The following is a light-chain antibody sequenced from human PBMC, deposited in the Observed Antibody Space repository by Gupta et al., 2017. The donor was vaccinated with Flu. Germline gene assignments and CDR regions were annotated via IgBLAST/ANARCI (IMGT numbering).Light chain of an antibody. V-gene: IGKV1-13*02. CDR1: QGISSG. Sequence: AIQLTQSPSSLSASVGDRVTLTCRASQGISSGLAGYQQSPGKPPKLRIYDVSTLHSGVQSRFSGSGSETDFTLTIGSMQPEDFASDDCKEVNSFGPGTKVDIK. CDR3: KEVNS. CDR2: DVS. J-gene: IGKJ3*01.